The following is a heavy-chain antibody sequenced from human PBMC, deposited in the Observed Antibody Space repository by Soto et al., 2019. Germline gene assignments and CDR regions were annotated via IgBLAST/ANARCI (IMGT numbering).Heavy chain of an antibody. J-gene: IGHJ4*02. CDR3: ARGERGYCSSTSCYDFDY. Sequence: QVQLVQSGAEVKKPGASVKVSCKASGYTFTGYYMHWVRQASGQGLEWMGWINPNSGGTNYAQKFQGWVTMTRDTSISTAYMELSRLRSDDTAVYYCARGERGYCSSTSCYDFDYWGQGTLVTVSS. CDR1: GYTFTGYY. D-gene: IGHD2-2*01. CDR2: INPNSGGT. V-gene: IGHV1-2*04.